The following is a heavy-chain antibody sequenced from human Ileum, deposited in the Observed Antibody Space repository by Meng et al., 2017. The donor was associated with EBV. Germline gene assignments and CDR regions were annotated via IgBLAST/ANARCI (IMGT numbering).Heavy chain of an antibody. CDR1: GFRFSDHY. J-gene: IGHJ4*02. CDR2: IRTKVYSYTT. Sequence: EVQLVESGGGLVQPGGSLILSCAASGFRFSDHYINWVRQAPGKGLEWLGLIRTKVYSYTTENAASLKGRFTISRDDSKNSVYLQMNDLKTEDTAVYYCGDIGAYDYWGQGTLVTVSS. CDR3: GDIGAYDY. V-gene: IGHV3-72*01.